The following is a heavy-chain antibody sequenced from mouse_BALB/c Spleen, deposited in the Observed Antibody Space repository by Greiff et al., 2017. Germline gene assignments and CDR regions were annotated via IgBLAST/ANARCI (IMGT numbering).Heavy chain of an antibody. CDR1: GYTFTDYN. Sequence: VQLKQSGPELVKPGASVKIPCKASGYTFTDYNMDWVKQSHGKSLEWIGDINPNNGGTIYNQKFKGKATLTVDKSSSTAYMELRSLTSEDTAVYYCARLSYYCDYWGQGTTLTVSS. CDR2: INPNNGGT. CDR3: ARLSYYCDY. V-gene: IGHV1-18*01. J-gene: IGHJ2*01.